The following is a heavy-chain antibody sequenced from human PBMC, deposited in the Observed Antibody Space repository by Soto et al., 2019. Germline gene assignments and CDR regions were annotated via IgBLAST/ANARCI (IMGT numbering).Heavy chain of an antibody. V-gene: IGHV5-10-1*01. CDR2: IDPSDSYT. CDR1: GYSFTSYW. D-gene: IGHD2-2*01. Sequence: EVQLVPSGAEVKKPGESLRISCKGSGYSFTSYWISWVRQMPGNGLEWMGRIDPSDSYTNYSPSFQGHVTISADKSISTAYLQWSRLKASDTAMYYCARHSNQLLGVDYRGQGTLVTVSS. CDR3: ARHSNQLLGVDY. J-gene: IGHJ4*02.